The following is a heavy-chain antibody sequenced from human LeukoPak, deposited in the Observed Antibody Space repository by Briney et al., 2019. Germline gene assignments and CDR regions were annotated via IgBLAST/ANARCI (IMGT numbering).Heavy chain of an antibody. Sequence: GGPLRLSCAASGFTFTRNWVAWVRQAPGKGMEWVANVGEDGSDKYYADSVKGRFTISRDNAKNSMYLQIHSLRAEDTAVYYCATQSNALFHYWGQGTLVTVSS. J-gene: IGHJ4*02. CDR1: GFTFTRNW. CDR2: VGEDGSDK. D-gene: IGHD3-10*01. V-gene: IGHV3-7*01. CDR3: ATQSNALFHY.